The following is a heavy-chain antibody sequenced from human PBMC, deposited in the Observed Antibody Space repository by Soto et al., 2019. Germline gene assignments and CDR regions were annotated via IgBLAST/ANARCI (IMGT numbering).Heavy chain of an antibody. Sequence: SETLSLTCTVSGGSISSYYWSWIRQPPGKGLEWIGYIYYSGSTNYNPSLKSRVTISVDTSKNQFSLKRSSVTAADTAVYYCARQERDGYNYAFDIWGQGTMVTVSS. CDR2: IYYSGST. CDR3: ARQERDGYNYAFDI. D-gene: IGHD5-12*01. J-gene: IGHJ3*02. V-gene: IGHV4-59*08. CDR1: GGSISSYY.